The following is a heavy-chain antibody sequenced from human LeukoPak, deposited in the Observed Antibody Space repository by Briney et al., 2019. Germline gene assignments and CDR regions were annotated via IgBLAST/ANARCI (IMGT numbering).Heavy chain of an antibody. CDR2: ISSSGSTI. CDR3: ARERQQWLVFDP. CDR1: GFTFSSYG. D-gene: IGHD6-19*01. Sequence: GGSLRLSCAASGFTFSSYGMSWVRQAPGKGLEWVSYISSSGSTIYYADSVKGRFTISRDNAKNSLYLQMNSLRAEDTAVYYCARERQQWLVFDPWGQGTLVTVSS. J-gene: IGHJ5*02. V-gene: IGHV3-48*04.